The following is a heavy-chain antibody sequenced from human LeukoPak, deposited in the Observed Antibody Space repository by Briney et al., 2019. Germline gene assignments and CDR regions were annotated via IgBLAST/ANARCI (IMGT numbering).Heavy chain of an antibody. D-gene: IGHD3-16*01. CDR3: ARHAGGPRKDINFDY. CDR1: GGSLSSYY. CDR2: IYYSGST. V-gene: IGHV4-59*08. Sequence: SETLSLTCTVSGGSLSSYYWSWIRQPPGKGLEWIGYIYYSGSTNYNPPLKSRVTISVVTSKNQFSLQLSSVTAADTAVYYCARHAGGPRKDINFDYWGQGTLVTVSS. J-gene: IGHJ4*02.